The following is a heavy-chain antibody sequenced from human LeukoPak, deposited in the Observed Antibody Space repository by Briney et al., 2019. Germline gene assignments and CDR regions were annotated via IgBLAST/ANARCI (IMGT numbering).Heavy chain of an antibody. CDR2: IYYGGST. CDR1: GGSTSSYY. J-gene: IGHJ5*02. V-gene: IGHV4-59*01. CDR3: ARTGTTGFTWLDP. D-gene: IGHD1-1*01. Sequence: SETLSLTCTVSGGSTSSYYWSWIRQPPGKGLEWIGYIYYGGSTNYNPSLKSRVTISVDTSRNHFSLKLSSVTAADTAVYYCARTGTTGFTWLDPWGQGTLVTVSS.